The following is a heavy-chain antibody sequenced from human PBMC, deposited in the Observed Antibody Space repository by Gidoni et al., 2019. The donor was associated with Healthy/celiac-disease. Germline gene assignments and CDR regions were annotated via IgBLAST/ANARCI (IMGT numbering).Heavy chain of an antibody. CDR2: ISYDGSNK. CDR1: GFHFSTYG. Sequence: QVQLVESGGGVVQPGRSLRRSCAASGFHFSTYGMHWVRQAPGKGLEWVAVISYDGSNKYYADSVKGRFTISRDNSKNTLYLQMNSLRAEDTAVYYCAKDPHGPYFDYWGQGTLVTVSS. J-gene: IGHJ4*02. V-gene: IGHV3-30*18. CDR3: AKDPHGPYFDY.